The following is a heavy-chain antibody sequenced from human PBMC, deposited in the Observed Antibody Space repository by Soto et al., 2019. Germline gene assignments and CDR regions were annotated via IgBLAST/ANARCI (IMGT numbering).Heavy chain of an antibody. V-gene: IGHV4-4*07. CDR3: ASFVPRTFGVVIDY. Sequence: SETLSLTCTVSGGSISSYYWSWIRQPAGKGLEWIGRIYTSGGTNYNPSLKSRVTMSVDTSKNQFSLKLSSVTAADTAVYYCASFVPRTFGVVIDYWGQGTLVTVSS. J-gene: IGHJ4*02. CDR2: IYTSGGT. D-gene: IGHD3-3*01. CDR1: GGSISSYY.